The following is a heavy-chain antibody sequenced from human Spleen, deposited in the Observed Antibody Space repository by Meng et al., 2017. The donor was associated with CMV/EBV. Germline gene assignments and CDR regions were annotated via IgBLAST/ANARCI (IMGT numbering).Heavy chain of an antibody. V-gene: IGHV3-21*04. CDR1: GFTFSSYS. J-gene: IGHJ5*02. Sequence: GGSLRLSCAASGFTFSSYSMNWVRQAPGKGLEWVSSISSSSSYIYYADSVKGRFTISRDNAKNSLYLQMNSLRAEDTAVYYCARDRAAAGYNWFDPWGQGTLVTVSS. D-gene: IGHD6-13*01. CDR2: ISSSSSYI. CDR3: ARDRAAAGYNWFDP.